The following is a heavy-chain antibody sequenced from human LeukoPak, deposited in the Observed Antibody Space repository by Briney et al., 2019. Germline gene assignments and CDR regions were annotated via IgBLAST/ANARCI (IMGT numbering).Heavy chain of an antibody. D-gene: IGHD2-2*01. V-gene: IGHV1-2*02. Sequence: ASVTVSCKASGYTFTGYYMHWVRQAPGQGREGVGWINSNSGGTNYAQKFQGRVTMTRDTSISTAYMELSRLRSDDTAVYYCARERCSSTSCYGVMYYYYGMDVWGQGTTVTVSS. CDR1: GYTFTGYY. CDR2: INSNSGGT. CDR3: ARERCSSTSCYGVMYYYYGMDV. J-gene: IGHJ6*02.